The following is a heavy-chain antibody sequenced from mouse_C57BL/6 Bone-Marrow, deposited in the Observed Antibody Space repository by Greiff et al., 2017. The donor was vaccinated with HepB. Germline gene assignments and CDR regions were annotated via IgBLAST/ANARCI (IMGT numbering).Heavy chain of an antibody. D-gene: IGHD1-1*01. J-gene: IGHJ1*03. CDR1: GYTFTSYW. CDR2: IHPNSGST. CDR3: ARPLYYYGSSYWYFDV. V-gene: IGHV1-64*01. Sequence: QVQLQQSGAELVKPGASVKLSCKASGYTFTSYWMHWVKQRPGQGLEWIGMIHPNSGSTNYNEKFKSKATLTVDKSSSTAYMQLSSLTSEDSAVYYCARPLYYYGSSYWYFDVWGTGTTVTVSS.